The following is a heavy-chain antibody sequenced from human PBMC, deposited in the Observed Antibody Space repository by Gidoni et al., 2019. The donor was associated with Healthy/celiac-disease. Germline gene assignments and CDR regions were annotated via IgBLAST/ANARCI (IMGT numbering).Heavy chain of an antibody. CDR3: ARHFQGDQLLHKATYNWFDP. V-gene: IGHV4-39*01. CDR2: IYYSGST. J-gene: IGHJ5*02. Sequence: QLQLQESGPGLVKPSETLSLTCTVSGGSISSSSYYWGWIRQPPGKGLEWIGSIYYSGSTYYNPSLKSRVTISVDTSKNQFSLKLSSVTAADTAVYYCARHFQGDQLLHKATYNWFDPWGQGTLVTVSS. CDR1: GGSISSSSYY. D-gene: IGHD2-2*01.